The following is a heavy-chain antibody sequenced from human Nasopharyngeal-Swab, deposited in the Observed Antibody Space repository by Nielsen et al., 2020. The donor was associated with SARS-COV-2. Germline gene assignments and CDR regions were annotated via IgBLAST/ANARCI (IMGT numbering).Heavy chain of an antibody. V-gene: IGHV3-23*01. CDR1: GFTFSSYA. D-gene: IGHD1-26*01. J-gene: IGHJ4*02. Sequence: GESLKISCAASGFTFSSYAISWVRQAPGKGLEWVSAISGSGGSTYYADSVKGRFTISRDNSKDTLYLQMNSLRAEDTAVYYCARDRGSYGFDYWGQGTLVTVSS. CDR2: ISGSGGST. CDR3: ARDRGSYGFDY.